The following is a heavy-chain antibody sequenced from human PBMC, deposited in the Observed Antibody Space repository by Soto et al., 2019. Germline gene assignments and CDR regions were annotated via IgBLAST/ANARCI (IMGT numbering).Heavy chain of an antibody. CDR1: GFTFSSYA. Sequence: EVQLLESGGGLVQPGGSLTLSCATSGFTFSSYAMVWVRQAAEKGLEWVASISNNGDTAYYADSVKGRFTIARGHSENTLSLPMNGLRADDTALYFCAKSRVFIGAIVTLLDSWGQGTQVTVSS. D-gene: IGHD3-16*02. J-gene: IGHJ4*02. CDR2: ISNNGDTA. V-gene: IGHV3-23*01. CDR3: AKSRVFIGAIVTLLDS.